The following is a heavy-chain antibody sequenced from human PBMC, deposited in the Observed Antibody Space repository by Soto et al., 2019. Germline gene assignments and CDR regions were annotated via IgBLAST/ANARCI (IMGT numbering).Heavy chain of an antibody. CDR3: ARGITARLVFYYYYMDV. Sequence: QVQLVQSGAEVKKPGASVKVSCKASGYTFTDYYIHWVRQAPGQGLQWLGWINPTNSGTRYARSLQGRVTVNRDTSISTAYMELSSLRSDDTAVYYCARGITARLVFYYYYMDVWGFGTTVTVSS. CDR2: INPTNSGT. J-gene: IGHJ6*03. D-gene: IGHD2-21*02. V-gene: IGHV1-2*02. CDR1: GYTFTDYY.